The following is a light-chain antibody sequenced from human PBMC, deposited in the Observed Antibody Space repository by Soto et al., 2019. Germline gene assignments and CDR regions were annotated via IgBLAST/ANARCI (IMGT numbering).Light chain of an antibody. V-gene: IGKV3-15*01. J-gene: IGKJ1*01. CDR3: QQYNNWPKT. Sequence: EIVLTQSPDNLSVSPGESATLSCRASQSVGPNLVWYQQKFGQAPRLLIYGASTRAPGIPARFSGRGSGPEFTLTISSLQSEDFAVYCCQQYNNWPKTFGQGTKVDIK. CDR1: QSVGPN. CDR2: GAS.